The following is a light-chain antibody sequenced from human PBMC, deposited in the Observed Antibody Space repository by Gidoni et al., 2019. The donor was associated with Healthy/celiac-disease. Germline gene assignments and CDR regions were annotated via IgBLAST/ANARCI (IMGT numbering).Light chain of an antibody. Sequence: EIVMTQSPATLSVSPGERATLSCRAIQSVSSNLAWYQQKPGQAPRLLIYGASTRFSGSGSGTEFTLTISSLQSEDFAVYYCQQYNNWPPRTFGQGTKVEIK. J-gene: IGKJ1*01. V-gene: IGKV3-15*01. CDR2: GAS. CDR1: QSVSSN. CDR3: QQYNNWPPRT.